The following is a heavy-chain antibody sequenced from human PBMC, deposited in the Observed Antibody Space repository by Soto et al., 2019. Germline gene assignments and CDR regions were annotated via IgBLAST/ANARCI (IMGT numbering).Heavy chain of an antibody. CDR3: ARHNYGSGSTYFDY. CDR2: IYYSGST. Sequence: SETLSLTCTVSGGSISSYYWSWIRQPPGKGLEWIGYIYYSGSTNYNPSLKSRVTISVDTSKNQFSLKLNSMTAADTAVYYCARHNYGSGSTYFDYWGQGTLVTVPQ. D-gene: IGHD3-10*01. V-gene: IGHV4-59*08. J-gene: IGHJ4*02. CDR1: GGSISSYY.